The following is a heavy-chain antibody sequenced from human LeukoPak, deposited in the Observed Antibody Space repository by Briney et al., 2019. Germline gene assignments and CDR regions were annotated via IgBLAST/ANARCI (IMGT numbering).Heavy chain of an antibody. V-gene: IGHV3-48*03. CDR2: ISGSAKTR. Sequence: GGSLRLSCSASGFPFSSHEMNWVRQAPGKGLEWVSGISGSAKTRYYADSMKGRLTISRDNVKNSLDLQMNNLRADDTAVYYCVRGEGLRLVPWGQGTLVTVSS. D-gene: IGHD3-16*01. CDR3: VRGEGLRLVP. J-gene: IGHJ5*02. CDR1: GFPFSSHE.